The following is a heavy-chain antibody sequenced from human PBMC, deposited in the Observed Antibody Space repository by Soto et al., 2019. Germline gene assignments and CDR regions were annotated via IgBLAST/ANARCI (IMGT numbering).Heavy chain of an antibody. J-gene: IGHJ4*02. CDR1: YV. D-gene: IGHD3-22*01. Sequence: YVLHWSRQAPCKGLEWVAVISYDGSNKYYADSVKGRFTISRDNSKNTLYLQMNSLRAEDTAVYYCARDQHYYDSSGYFYYFDDCGQGPLVTVSS. V-gene: IGHV3-30-3*01. CDR2: ISYDGSNK. CDR3: ARDQHYYDSSGYFYYFDD.